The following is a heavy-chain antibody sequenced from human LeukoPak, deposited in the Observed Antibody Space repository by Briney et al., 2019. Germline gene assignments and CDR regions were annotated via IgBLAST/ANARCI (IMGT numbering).Heavy chain of an antibody. V-gene: IGHV1-2*02. CDR3: AREDSGGDCLGY. CDR2: INPNNGGT. D-gene: IGHD2-21*01. Sequence: ASVKVSCKASGYSFTGYEMHWVRQAPGQGLEWMGWINPNNGGTSYAQKFQGRVTMTRDTSISTAYMELSRLRSDDTAVYYCAREDSGGDCLGYWGQGTLVTVSS. J-gene: IGHJ4*02. CDR1: GYSFTGYE.